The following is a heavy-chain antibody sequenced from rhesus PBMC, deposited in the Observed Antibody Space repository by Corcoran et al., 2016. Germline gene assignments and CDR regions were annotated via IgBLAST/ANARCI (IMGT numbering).Heavy chain of an antibody. CDR1: GYTFTAYY. J-gene: IGHJ4*01. D-gene: IGHD3-34*01. CDR2: INPKTVGT. CDR3: AREGSAIYFDY. Sequence: QVQLVQSWAEVKKPGSSVKVSCKAAGYTFTAYYIHWVLPAPGQGLEWMGEINPKTVGTNYAQKCQVRVTMTRDTSTSTAYMELSSLRSEDTAVYYCAREGSAIYFDYWGQGVLVTVSS. V-gene: IGHV1-138*01.